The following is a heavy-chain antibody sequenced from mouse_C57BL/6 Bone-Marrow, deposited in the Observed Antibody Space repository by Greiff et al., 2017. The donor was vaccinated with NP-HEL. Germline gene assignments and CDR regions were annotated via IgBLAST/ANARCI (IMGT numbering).Heavy chain of an antibody. CDR3: ARGFRLAWFAY. V-gene: IGHV1-52*01. J-gene: IGHJ3*01. CDR1: GYTFTSYW. CDR2: IDPSDSET. Sequence: QVQLQQPGAELVRPGSSVKLSCKASGYTFTSYWMHWVKQRPIQGLEWIGNIDPSDSETHYTQKFKDKATLTVDKSSSTAYMQLSSLTSEGSAVYYCARGFRLAWFAYWGQGTLVTVSA.